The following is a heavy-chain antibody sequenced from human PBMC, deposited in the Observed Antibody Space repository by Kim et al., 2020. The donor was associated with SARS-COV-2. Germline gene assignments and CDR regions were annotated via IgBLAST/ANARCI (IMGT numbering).Heavy chain of an antibody. CDR3: GDHKGAGSWDR. Sequence: GGSLRLSCVVSGFSFTNARMDWVRQAPGKGLEWVGRIKVRSADKYIHYSATGQCRFTISRDDSTNTVYMKMITLKNEDTCVYECGDHKGAGSWDRWGQGTLVTVSS. J-gene: IGHJ5*02. D-gene: IGHD3-10*01. CDR2: IKVRSADKYI. CDR1: GFSFTNAR. V-gene: IGHV3-15*01.